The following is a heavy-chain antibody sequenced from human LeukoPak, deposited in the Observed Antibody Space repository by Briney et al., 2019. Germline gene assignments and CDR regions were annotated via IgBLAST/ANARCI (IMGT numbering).Heavy chain of an antibody. V-gene: IGHV4-39*01. D-gene: IGHD2-2*02. J-gene: IGHJ3*02. CDR2: IYYSGST. CDR1: GGSISSSSYY. CDR3: ARLEASLDIVVVPAAITGFAFDI. Sequence: SETLSLTCTVSGGSISSSSYYWGWIRQPPGKGLEWIGSIYYSGSTYYNPSLKSRVTISVDTSKNQFSLKLSSVTAADTAVYYCARLEASLDIVVVPAAITGFAFDIWGQGTMVTVSS.